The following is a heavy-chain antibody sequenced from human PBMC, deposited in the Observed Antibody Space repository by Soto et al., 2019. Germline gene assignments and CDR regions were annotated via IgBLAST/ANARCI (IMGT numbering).Heavy chain of an antibody. CDR1: GFTFTSSA. CDR2: IVVGSGNT. CDR3: AASLYCSGGSCYQDY. V-gene: IGHV1-58*01. Sequence: GASVKVSCKASGFTFTSSAVQWVRQARGQRLEWIGWIVVGSGNTNYAQKFQERVTITRDMSTSTAYMELSSLRSEDTAVYYCAASLYCSGGSCYQDYWGQGTLVTVSS. D-gene: IGHD2-15*01. J-gene: IGHJ4*02.